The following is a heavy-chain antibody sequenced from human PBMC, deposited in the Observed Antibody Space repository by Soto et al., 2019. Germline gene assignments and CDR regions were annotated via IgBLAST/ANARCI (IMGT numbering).Heavy chain of an antibody. CDR3: ARATIVLVPAAMVSHWFDP. CDR2: IYYSGST. J-gene: IGHJ5*02. D-gene: IGHD2-2*01. CDR1: GGSISSGDYY. Sequence: QVQLQESCAGLVKPSQTLSLTCTVSGGSISSGDYYWSWIRQPPGKGLEWIGYIYYSGSTYYNPSLKSRVTISVDTSKNQFSLKLSSVTAADTAVYYCARATIVLVPAAMVSHWFDPWGQGTLVTVSS. V-gene: IGHV4-30-4*01.